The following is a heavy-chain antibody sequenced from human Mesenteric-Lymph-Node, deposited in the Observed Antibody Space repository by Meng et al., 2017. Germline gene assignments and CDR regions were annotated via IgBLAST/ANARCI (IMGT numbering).Heavy chain of an antibody. CDR3: GRDQGRELINH. D-gene: IGHD1-7*01. Sequence: QRWGAGLLKPSETLSLTCAFYGGSFSSGNWWNWVRQPPGKGLEWIGDIYHSGSTNYNPSLKSRVTISVDKSKNQFYLSLFSVTAADTAVYYCGRDQGRELINHWGQGTLVTVSS. J-gene: IGHJ4*02. V-gene: IGHV4-4*02. CDR2: IYHSGST. CDR1: GGSFSSGNW.